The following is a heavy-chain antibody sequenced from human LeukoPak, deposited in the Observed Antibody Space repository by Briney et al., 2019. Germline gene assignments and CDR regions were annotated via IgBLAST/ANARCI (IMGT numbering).Heavy chain of an antibody. V-gene: IGHV4-4*07. D-gene: IGHD2-8*01. CDR1: GGSISNSY. J-gene: IGHJ6*04. CDR3: AREFTNYPPPRQDV. Sequence: PSETLSLTCTLSGGSISNSYWTWIRRPAGKGLEWIGHIYSSGYATYNPSLKSRVSISIDKSKDQFSLNLTSVTAADTAVYYCAREFTNYPPPRQDVWGKGTTVAVSS. CDR2: IYSSGYA.